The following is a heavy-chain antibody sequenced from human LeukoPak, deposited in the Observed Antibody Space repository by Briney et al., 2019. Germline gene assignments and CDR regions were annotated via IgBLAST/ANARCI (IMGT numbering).Heavy chain of an antibody. Sequence: PGGSLRLSCAVSGFTVSSNYMTWVRQAPGKGLEWVSDLYSSGSPHYADSVKGRFTISRDNSKNTLYLQMNSLRAEDTAMYYCVRDKYCSGDPCYGQFQYWGQGTLVTVSS. V-gene: IGHV3-66*01. D-gene: IGHD2-15*01. CDR3: VRDKYCSGDPCYGQFQY. CDR1: GFTVSSNY. CDR2: LYSSGSP. J-gene: IGHJ1*01.